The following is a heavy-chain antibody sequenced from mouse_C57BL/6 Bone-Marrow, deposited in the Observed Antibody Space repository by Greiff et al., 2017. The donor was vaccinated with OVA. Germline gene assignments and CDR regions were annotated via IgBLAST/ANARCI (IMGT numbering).Heavy chain of an antibody. CDR2: IWSDGST. CDR3: ARHPTYYYGSSLYAMDY. D-gene: IGHD1-1*01. J-gene: IGHJ4*01. V-gene: IGHV2-6-1*01. Sequence: VQGVESGPGLVAPSQSLSITCTVSGFSLTSYGVHWVRQPPGKGLEWLVVIWSDGSTTYNSALKSRRSISKDNSKSQVFLKMNSLQTDDTAMYYCARHPTYYYGSSLYAMDYWGQGTSVTVSS. CDR1: GFSLTSYG.